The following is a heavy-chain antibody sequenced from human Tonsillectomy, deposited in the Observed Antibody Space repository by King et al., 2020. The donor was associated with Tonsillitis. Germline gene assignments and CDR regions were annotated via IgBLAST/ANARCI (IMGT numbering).Heavy chain of an antibody. CDR2: IKQDGSEK. Sequence: VQLVESGGGLVQPGGSLRLSCAASGFTFSSYWMSWVRQAPGKGLEWVANIKQDGSEKYYVDSVKGRFTISRDNAKNSLYLQMNSLRAEDTAVYYCARDRPNCSGGSCFLYYCYGMDVWGQGTTVTVSS. CDR1: GFTFSSYW. D-gene: IGHD2-15*01. CDR3: ARDRPNCSGGSCFLYYCYGMDV. V-gene: IGHV3-7*01. J-gene: IGHJ6*02.